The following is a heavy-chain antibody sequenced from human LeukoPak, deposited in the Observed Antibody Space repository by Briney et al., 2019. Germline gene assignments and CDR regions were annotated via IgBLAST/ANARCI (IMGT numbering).Heavy chain of an antibody. CDR3: ARRTSVGWFGDRYRGDFDY. V-gene: IGHV4-39*07. D-gene: IGHD3-10*01. Sequence: PSETLSLTCTVSGGSISSSSYYWGWIRQPPGKGLEWIGSIYYSGTTYYNPSLKSRVTISVDTSKNQFSLKLSSVTAADTAVYYCARRTSVGWFGDRYRGDFDYWGQGTLVTVSS. CDR2: IYYSGTT. CDR1: GGSISSSSYY. J-gene: IGHJ4*02.